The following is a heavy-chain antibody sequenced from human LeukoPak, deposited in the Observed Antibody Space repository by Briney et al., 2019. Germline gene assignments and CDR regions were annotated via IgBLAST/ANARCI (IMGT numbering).Heavy chain of an antibody. J-gene: IGHJ4*02. CDR1: GGSFSGYY. CDR2: INHSGST. CDR3: ARNLRIAAIDY. Sequence: SETLSLTCAVYGGSFSGYYWSWIRQPPGKGLEWIGEINHSGSTNYNPSLKSRVTISVDTSKNQFSLKLSSVTAADTAVYYCARNLRIAAIDYWGQGTLVTVSS. D-gene: IGHD6-25*01. V-gene: IGHV4-34*01.